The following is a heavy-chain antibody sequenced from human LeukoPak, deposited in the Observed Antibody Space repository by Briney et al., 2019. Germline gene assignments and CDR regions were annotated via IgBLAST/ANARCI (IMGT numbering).Heavy chain of an antibody. J-gene: IGHJ5*02. CDR3: ARAYCDYCPFNWFDP. CDR1: GGSISSGSYY. D-gene: IGHD4-17*01. Sequence: SETLSLTCTVSGGSISSGSYYWSWIRQPAGKGLEWIGRIYTSGSTNYNPSLKSRVTMSVDTSKNQFSLKLSSVTAADTAVYYCARAYCDYCPFNWFDPWGQGTLVTVSS. CDR2: IYTSGST. V-gene: IGHV4-61*02.